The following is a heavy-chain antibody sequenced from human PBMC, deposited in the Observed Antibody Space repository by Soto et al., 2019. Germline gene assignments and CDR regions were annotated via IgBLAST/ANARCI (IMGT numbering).Heavy chain of an antibody. CDR2: IYTGGST. CDR3: ARERDTSGYILAY. J-gene: IGHJ4*02. Sequence: PGGSLRLSCAASGFSVSSNYMTWVRQAPGKGLEWVSVIYTGGSTYYADSVKGRFTISRDNSKNMLYLQMNSLRAEDTAVYYCARERDTSGYILAYWGQGTLVTLSS. V-gene: IGHV3-53*01. CDR1: GFSVSSNY. D-gene: IGHD3-22*01.